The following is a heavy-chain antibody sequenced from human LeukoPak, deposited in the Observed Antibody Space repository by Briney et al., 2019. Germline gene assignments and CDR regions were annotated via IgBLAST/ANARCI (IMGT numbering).Heavy chain of an antibody. CDR1: GFTFSSYE. CDR3: ARGITGTTRSEGGDY. Sequence: GGSLRLSCAASGFTFSSYEMNWVRQAPGKGLEWVSSISSSSSYIYYADSVKGRFTISRDNAKNSLYLQMNSLRAEDTAVYYCARGITGTTRSEGGDYWGQGTLVTVSS. CDR2: ISSSSSYI. J-gene: IGHJ4*02. D-gene: IGHD1-7*01. V-gene: IGHV3-21*01.